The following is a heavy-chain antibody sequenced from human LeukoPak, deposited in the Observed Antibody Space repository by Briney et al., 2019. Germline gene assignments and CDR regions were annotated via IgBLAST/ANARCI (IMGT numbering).Heavy chain of an antibody. CDR2: ISYDGSDK. CDR1: GFTFSSYG. D-gene: IGHD3-10*01. V-gene: IGHV3-30*18. CDR3: AKDKISMIRGVILRDAFDI. Sequence: TGGSLRLSCAASGFTFSSYGMYWVRQAPGKGLEWVAVISYDGSDKYYADSVKGRLTISRDNSKTTLYMQMNSLGAEDTAVYYCAKDKISMIRGVILRDAFDIWGQGTMVTVSS. J-gene: IGHJ3*02.